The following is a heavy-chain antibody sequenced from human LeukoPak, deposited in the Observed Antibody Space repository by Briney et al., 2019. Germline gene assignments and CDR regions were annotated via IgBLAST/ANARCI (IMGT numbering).Heavy chain of an antibody. Sequence: PSETLSLTCTVSSGSISSDYWSWIRQPPRKGLEWIGYIYYSGSTNNNPSLKSRVTISLDTSKNQFSLKLSSVTAADTAVYYCARHPTYYYGMDVWGQGTTVTVPS. CDR3: ARHPTYYYGMDV. V-gene: IGHV4-59*08. J-gene: IGHJ6*02. CDR1: SGSISSDY. CDR2: IYYSGST.